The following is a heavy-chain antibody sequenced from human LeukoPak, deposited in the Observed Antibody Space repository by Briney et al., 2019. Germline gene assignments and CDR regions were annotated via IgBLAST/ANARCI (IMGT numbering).Heavy chain of an antibody. V-gene: IGHV3-30*02. J-gene: IGHJ4*02. CDR1: GFTFSSYG. D-gene: IGHD1-1*01. Sequence: GGSLRLSCAASGFTFSSYGMHWVRQAPGKGLEWVAFIRYDGSNKYYADSVKGRFTISRGNSKNTLYLQMNSLRAEDTAVYYCAKETDPYHDGLDYWGQGTLVTVSS. CDR3: AKETDPYHDGLDY. CDR2: IRYDGSNK.